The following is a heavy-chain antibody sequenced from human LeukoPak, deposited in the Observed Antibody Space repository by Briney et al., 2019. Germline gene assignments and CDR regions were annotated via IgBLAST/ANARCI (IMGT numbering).Heavy chain of an antibody. J-gene: IGHJ6*02. D-gene: IGHD3-16*01. CDR3: ARELVGLSSAGPHYYYYGMDV. Sequence: GGSLRLSCVVSGFTFTSYSMNWARQAPGKGLEWVSSISSSNSYLYYVDSVKGRFTISRDNAKNSLYLQMNSLRAEDTAVYYCARELVGLSSAGPHYYYYGMDVWGQGTTVTVSS. V-gene: IGHV3-21*01. CDR2: ISSSNSYL. CDR1: GFTFTSYS.